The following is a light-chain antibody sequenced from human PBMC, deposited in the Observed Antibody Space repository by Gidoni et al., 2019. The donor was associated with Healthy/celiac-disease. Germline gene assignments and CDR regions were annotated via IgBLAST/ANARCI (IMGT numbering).Light chain of an antibody. Sequence: VTISCSGSSSNIGNNYVSWYQQLPGTAPKLLIYDNNKRPSGIPDRFSGSKSGTSATLGITGLQTGDEADYYCGTWDSSLSAVFGGGTKLTVL. CDR2: DNN. CDR1: SSNIGNNY. V-gene: IGLV1-51*01. CDR3: GTWDSSLSAV. J-gene: IGLJ2*01.